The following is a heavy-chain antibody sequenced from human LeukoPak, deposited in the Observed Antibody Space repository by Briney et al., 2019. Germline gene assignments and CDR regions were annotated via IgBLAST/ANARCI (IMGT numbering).Heavy chain of an antibody. D-gene: IGHD5-12*01. Sequence: GGSLRLSCAASGFTFSSYSMNWVRQAPGKGLEWVSAISGSGGSTYYADSVKGRFTISRDNSKNTLYLQMNSLRAEDTAVYYCAKDRKWPPGYFDYWGQGTLVTVSS. CDR2: ISGSGGST. J-gene: IGHJ4*02. V-gene: IGHV3-23*01. CDR1: GFTFSSYS. CDR3: AKDRKWPPGYFDY.